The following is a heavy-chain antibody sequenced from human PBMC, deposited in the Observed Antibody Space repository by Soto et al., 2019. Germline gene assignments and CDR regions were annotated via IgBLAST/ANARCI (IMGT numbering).Heavy chain of an antibody. CDR2: ISYDGRNK. J-gene: IGHJ3*02. V-gene: IGHV3-30*18. D-gene: IGHD3-22*01. CDR3: AKAYFYDSSDYTPDAFDI. CDR1: GFTFSSYG. Sequence: QVQLVESGGGVVQPGRSLRLSCAATGFTFSSYGMHWVRQAPGKGLEWVAVISYDGRNKLYADSVKGRFTISRDNSKNTLYLQINSLRAEDTAVYYCAKAYFYDSSDYTPDAFDIWGQGTMVTVSS.